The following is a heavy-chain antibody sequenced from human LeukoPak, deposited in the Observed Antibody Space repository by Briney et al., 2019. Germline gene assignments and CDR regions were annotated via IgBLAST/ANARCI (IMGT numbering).Heavy chain of an antibody. Sequence: GGSLRLSCAASGFTFSSYWMHWVRQAPGKGLVWVSRINSDGSSTTYADSVKGRFTISRDNAKNTLYLQMNSLRAEDTAVYYCARDEGAGSLVRGFDSWGQGNLVTVPS. D-gene: IGHD3-10*01. CDR1: GFTFSSYW. V-gene: IGHV3-74*01. CDR3: ARDEGAGSLVRGFDS. J-gene: IGHJ4*02. CDR2: INSDGSST.